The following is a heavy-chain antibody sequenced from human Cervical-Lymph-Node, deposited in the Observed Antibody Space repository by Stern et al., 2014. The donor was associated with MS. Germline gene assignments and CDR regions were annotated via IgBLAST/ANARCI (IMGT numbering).Heavy chain of an antibody. D-gene: IGHD6-19*01. Sequence: VQLVESGAEVKKPGASVKVSCKASGNTFTNAYLHWVRQAPGHGLEWMGIIDPSGGRTNYAQQFQGRVTMTRDTSTSTVFMELSSLRSEDSAMYYCARDPGMHTSGWYFDYWGQGTLVTVSS. CDR1: GNTFTNAY. CDR3: ARDPGMHTSGWYFDY. CDR2: IDPSGGRT. J-gene: IGHJ4*02. V-gene: IGHV1-46*01.